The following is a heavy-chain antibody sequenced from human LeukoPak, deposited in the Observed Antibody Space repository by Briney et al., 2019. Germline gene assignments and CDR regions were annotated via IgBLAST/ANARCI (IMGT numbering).Heavy chain of an antibody. V-gene: IGHV3-30*03. CDR2: ISYDGSNK. CDR1: GFTFSSYG. Sequence: PGGSLRLSCAASGFTFSSYGMHWVRQAPGKGLEGVAVISYDGSNKYYADSVKGRFTISRDNSKNTLYLQMNSLRAEDTAVYYCARDPDCDSTSCYIGPYNWFDPWGQGTLVTVSS. CDR3: ARDPDCDSTSCYIGPYNWFDP. J-gene: IGHJ5*02. D-gene: IGHD2-2*02.